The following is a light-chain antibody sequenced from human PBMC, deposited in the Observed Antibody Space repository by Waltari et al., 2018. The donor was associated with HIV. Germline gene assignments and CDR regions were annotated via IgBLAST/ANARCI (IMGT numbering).Light chain of an antibody. J-gene: IGLJ1*01. CDR2: EVS. V-gene: IGLV2-23*02. CDR1: SSDVGSYNL. CDR3: CSYAGSNTHV. Sequence: QSALTQPASVSGSPGQSITISCTGTSSDVGSYNLVSWYQQHPGKAPKLMIYEVSKRPSGVSNRFSASKSANTASLTISGLQAEDEADYHCCSYAGSNTHVFGTGTKVTVL.